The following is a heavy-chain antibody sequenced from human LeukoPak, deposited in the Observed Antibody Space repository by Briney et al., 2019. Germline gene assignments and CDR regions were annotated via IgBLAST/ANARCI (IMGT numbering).Heavy chain of an antibody. D-gene: IGHD7-27*01. CDR2: INHSGST. CDR3: ATRYHWGPNYFDY. V-gene: IGHV4-34*01. J-gene: IGHJ4*02. CDR1: GGSFSGCY. Sequence: PSETLSLTCAVYGGSFSGCYWSWIHQPPGKGLEWIGEINHSGSTNYNPSLKSRVTISVDTSKNQFSLKLSSVTAADTAVYYCATRYHWGPNYFDYWGQGTLVTVSS.